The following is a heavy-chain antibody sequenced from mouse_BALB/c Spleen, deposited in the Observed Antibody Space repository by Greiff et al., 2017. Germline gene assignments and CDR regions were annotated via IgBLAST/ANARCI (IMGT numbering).Heavy chain of an antibody. J-gene: IGHJ3*01. D-gene: IGHD2-10*02. CDR1: GYTFTSYT. V-gene: IGHV1-4*01. Sequence: QVQLKESGAELARPGASVKMSCKASGYTFTSYTMHWVKQRPGQGLEWIGYINPSSGYTNYNQKFKDKATLTADKSSSTAYMQLSSLTSEDSAVYYCARSGYGNYGEFAYWGQGTLVTVSA. CDR3: ARSGYGNYGEFAY. CDR2: INPSSGYT.